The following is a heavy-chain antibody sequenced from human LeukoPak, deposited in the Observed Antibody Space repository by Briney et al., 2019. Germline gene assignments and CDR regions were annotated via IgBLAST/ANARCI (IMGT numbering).Heavy chain of an antibody. CDR3: ARAPTYYDSSGYYLHYYYYGMDV. CDR2: IYSGGST. CDR1: GFTVSSNY. J-gene: IGHJ6*02. D-gene: IGHD3-22*01. Sequence: GGSLRLSCAASGFTVSSNYMSWVRKAPGKGLEWVSVIYSGGSTYYADSVKGRFTISRDNSKNTLYLQMNSLRAEDAAVYYCARAPTYYDSSGYYLHYYYYGMDVWGQGTTVTVSS. V-gene: IGHV3-53*01.